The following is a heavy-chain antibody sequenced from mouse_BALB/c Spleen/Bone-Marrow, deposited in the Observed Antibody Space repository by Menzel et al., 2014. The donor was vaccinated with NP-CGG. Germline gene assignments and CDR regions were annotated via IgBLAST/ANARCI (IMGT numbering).Heavy chain of an antibody. CDR1: GFSFNSYG. CDR3: ARHAYYDQTEVSFVY. Sequence: VESGGGLVKSGGSLKLSCAASGFSFNSYGMSWVRQTPEKRLEWVATISGGGSYTFYPDSVKGRFTISRDNAKNXLYLQPSSLRSEDTALYYCARHAYYDQTEVSFVYWGQGTLVTVSA. CDR2: ISGGGSYT. D-gene: IGHD2-4*01. V-gene: IGHV5-9-2*01. J-gene: IGHJ3*01.